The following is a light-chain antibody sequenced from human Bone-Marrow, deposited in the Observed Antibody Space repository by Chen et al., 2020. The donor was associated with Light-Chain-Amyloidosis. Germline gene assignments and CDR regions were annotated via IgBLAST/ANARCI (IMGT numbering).Light chain of an antibody. CDR1: DLPTKY. J-gene: IGLJ2*01. CDR2: RDT. V-gene: IGLV3-25*03. Sequence: SYELTQPPSVSVSPGQTARITCSGDDLPTKYAYWYQQKPGQAPVLVIHRDTERPSGISERFHGSSSRTTATLTISGVQAEDEADYHCQSADSSGTYEVIFGGGTKLTVL. CDR3: QSADSSGTYEVI.